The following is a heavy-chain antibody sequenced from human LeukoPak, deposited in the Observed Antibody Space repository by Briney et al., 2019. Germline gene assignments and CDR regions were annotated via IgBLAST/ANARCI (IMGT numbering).Heavy chain of an antibody. D-gene: IGHD6-13*01. V-gene: IGHV4-39*01. CDR2: IYYSGST. J-gene: IGHJ4*02. CDR3: ARHVSSSWYPKGAYYFDY. Sequence: SETLSLTCTVSGGSISSSSYYWGWIRQPPGKGLEWIGSIYYSGSTYYNPSLKSRVTISVDTSKNQFSLKLSSVTAADTAVYYCARHVSSSWYPKGAYYFDYWGQGTLVTVSS. CDR1: GGSISSSSYY.